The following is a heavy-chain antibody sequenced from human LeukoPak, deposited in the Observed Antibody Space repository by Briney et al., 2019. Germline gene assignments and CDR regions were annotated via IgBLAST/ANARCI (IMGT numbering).Heavy chain of an antibody. CDR1: GFTFSSYG. CDR2: IWYDGSNK. CDR3: GRDLAAAGKEYYYYYGMDV. J-gene: IGHJ6*02. D-gene: IGHD6-13*01. Sequence: GGSLRLSCAASGFTFSSYGMHWVRQAPGKGLEWVAVIWYDGSNKYYTDSVKGRFTISRDNSKNTLYLQMNSLRAEDTAVYCCGRDLAAAGKEYYYYYGMDVWGQGTTVTVSS. V-gene: IGHV3-33*01.